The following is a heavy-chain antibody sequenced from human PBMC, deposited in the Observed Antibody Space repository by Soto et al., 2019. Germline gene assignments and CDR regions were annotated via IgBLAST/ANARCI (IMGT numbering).Heavy chain of an antibody. CDR1: GFTFSDYY. Sequence: QVQLAESGGGLVKPGGSLRLSCAASGFTFSDYYMSWIRQAPGKGLEWVSYINSSSSYTNYADSVKGRFTISRDNAKNSLYLQMNSLRAEDTAVYYCARTIVAAGGRRYFDLWGRGTLVTVSS. D-gene: IGHD6-13*01. J-gene: IGHJ2*01. CDR3: ARTIVAAGGRRYFDL. CDR2: INSSSSYT. V-gene: IGHV3-11*05.